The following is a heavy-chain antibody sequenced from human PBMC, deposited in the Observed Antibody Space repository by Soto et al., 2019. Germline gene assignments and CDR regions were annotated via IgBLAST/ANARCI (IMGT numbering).Heavy chain of an antibody. V-gene: IGHV3-30*03. Sequence: QVQLVESGGGVVHPGRSLSLSCAGSGFMFSNYGMHWGRRAPGKGLEWVAFISYDGGETFYADSVKGRITISRDNSERTLFLHMRSLKKEDTAVYHCAITNVADASFDYWGQGTLVIVSS. CDR3: AITNVADASFDY. CDR2: ISYDGGET. CDR1: GFMFSNYG. D-gene: IGHD2-8*01. J-gene: IGHJ4*02.